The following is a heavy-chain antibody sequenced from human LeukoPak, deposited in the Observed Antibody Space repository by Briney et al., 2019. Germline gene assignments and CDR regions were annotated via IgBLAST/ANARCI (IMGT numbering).Heavy chain of an antibody. V-gene: IGHV1-3*03. CDR3: AREVSSVGANYFDY. D-gene: IGHD3-10*01. CDR2: INGENGNT. Sequence: VASVKVSCKASGYIFSDYTMHWVRQAPGQRLEWMGWINGENGNTKYSQEVRGRVTFTSDSSATTVYMELSSLRSEDVAVYYCAREVSSVGANYFDYWGQGTLVTVSS. J-gene: IGHJ4*02. CDR1: GYIFSDYT.